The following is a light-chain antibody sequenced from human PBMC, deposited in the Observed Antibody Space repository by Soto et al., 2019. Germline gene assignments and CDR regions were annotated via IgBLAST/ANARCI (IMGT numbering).Light chain of an antibody. V-gene: IGKV3-15*01. J-gene: IGKJ1*01. CDR2: GAS. Sequence: EIVRRQSPATLSLSPGDKPPFSSRASQGVGRTLAWYQQKPGQAPRLLIYGASTRATGIPARFSGSGSGTEFTLTISSLQSEDFAIYFCQQYNNWPPDRTFGQGTKVEIK. CDR3: QQYNNWPPDRT. CDR1: QGVGRT.